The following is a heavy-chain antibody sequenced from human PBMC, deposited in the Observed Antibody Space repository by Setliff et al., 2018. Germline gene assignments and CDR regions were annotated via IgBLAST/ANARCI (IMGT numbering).Heavy chain of an antibody. CDR3: VRDAGDGYGVDAYAGGGFDF. CDR1: GASITNINYY. D-gene: IGHD4-17*01. CDR2: FRPSGKT. V-gene: IGHV4-39*07. J-gene: IGHJ3*01. Sequence: SETLSLTCTVSGASITNINYYWGLIRQPPGKGLEWIGSFRPSGKTYYNPSLNSRVTISVDTSKKQFSLKVTSVTAADTAVYYCVRDAGDGYGVDAYAGGGFDFWGQGTMVTVSS.